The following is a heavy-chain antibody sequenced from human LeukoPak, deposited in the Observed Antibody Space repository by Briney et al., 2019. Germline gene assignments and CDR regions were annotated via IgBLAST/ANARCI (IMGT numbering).Heavy chain of an antibody. Sequence: GGSLRLSCAASGFTFSNYWMSWVRQAPGKRPEWVAHIDLDGSERYYVDSVKGRFTISRDNTNNSLYLQLNSLRVEDTAVYYCARDPTGNDAFDIWGQGTRVTVSS. D-gene: IGHD1-1*01. CDR1: GFTFSNYW. V-gene: IGHV3-7*05. CDR3: ARDPTGNDAFDI. CDR2: IDLDGSER. J-gene: IGHJ3*02.